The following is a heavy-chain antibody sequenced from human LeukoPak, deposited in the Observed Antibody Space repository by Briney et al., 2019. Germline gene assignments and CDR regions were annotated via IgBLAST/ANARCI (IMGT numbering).Heavy chain of an antibody. CDR1: GFTFSSYA. V-gene: IGHV3-30-3*01. J-gene: IGHJ4*02. D-gene: IGHD2-21*02. Sequence: GRSLRLSCAASGFTFSSYAMHWVRQAPGKGLEWVAVISYDGSNKYYVDSVKGRFTISRDNSKNTLYLQMNSLRAGDTAVYYCAREGDYYFDYWGQGTLVTVSS. CDR2: ISYDGSNK. CDR3: AREGDYYFDY.